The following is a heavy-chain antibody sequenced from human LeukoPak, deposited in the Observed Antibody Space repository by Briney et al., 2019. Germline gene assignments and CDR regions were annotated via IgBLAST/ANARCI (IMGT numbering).Heavy chain of an antibody. V-gene: IGHV3-53*01. CDR2: IYGIGSA. Sequence: GGSLRLSCAVSAFTASNNYMSWVRQAPGKGLEWVSLIYGIGSAYYADSVKGRFTISRDNSRNTLYLQMNSLRAEDTAVYYCAKDRAVAGLRRGGEYYFDYWGQGTLVTVSS. CDR3: AKDRAVAGLRRGGEYYFDY. J-gene: IGHJ4*02. CDR1: AFTASNNY. D-gene: IGHD6-19*01.